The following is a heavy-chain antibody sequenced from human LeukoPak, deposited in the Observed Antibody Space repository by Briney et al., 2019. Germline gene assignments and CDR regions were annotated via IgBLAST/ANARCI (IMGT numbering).Heavy chain of an antibody. CDR2: IIPILGIA. CDR3: ARPQYDSSGYSYAFDI. J-gene: IGHJ3*02. D-gene: IGHD3-22*01. V-gene: IGHV1-69*04. Sequence: SVKVSCKASGGTFSSYAISWVRQAPGQGLEWMGRIIPILGIANYTQKFQGRVTITADKSTGTAYMELSSLRSEDTAVYYCARPQYDSSGYSYAFDIWGQGTMVTVSS. CDR1: GGTFSSYA.